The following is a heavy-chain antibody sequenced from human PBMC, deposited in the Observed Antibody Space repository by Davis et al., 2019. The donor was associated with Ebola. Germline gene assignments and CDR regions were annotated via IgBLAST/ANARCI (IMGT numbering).Heavy chain of an antibody. V-gene: IGHV4-59*01. CDR3: ARWGLLKGTGMDV. Sequence: PSETLSLTCTVSGGSISSYYWSWIRQPPGKGLEWIGYIYYSGSTNYNPSLKSRVTISVDTSKNQFSLKLSSVTAADTAVYYCARWGLLKGTGMDVWGQGTTVTVSS. CDR1: GGSISSYY. CDR2: IYYSGST. J-gene: IGHJ6*02. D-gene: IGHD3-16*01.